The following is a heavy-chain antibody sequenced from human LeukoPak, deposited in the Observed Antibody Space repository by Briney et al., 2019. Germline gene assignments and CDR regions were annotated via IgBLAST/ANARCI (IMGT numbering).Heavy chain of an antibody. CDR3: ARARYVNSFYVFDI. D-gene: IGHD3-9*01. J-gene: IGHJ3*02. V-gene: IGHV4-59*01. Sequence: SSETLSLTCTVSGGSISSYYWRGIRLPPGKGLEWIGYLSKSGNTNYSPSLKSRVTIFGDTSKNQFLLKLSSVTAADTAVYYCARARYVNSFYVFDIWGQGTLVTVSS. CDR2: LSKSGNT. CDR1: GGSISSYY.